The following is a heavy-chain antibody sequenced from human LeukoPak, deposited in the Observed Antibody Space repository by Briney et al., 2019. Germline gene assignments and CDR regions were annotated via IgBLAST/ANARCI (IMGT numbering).Heavy chain of an antibody. V-gene: IGHV1-2*02. Sequence: ASVKVSCKASGYTFTGYYMHWVRQAPGQGLEWMGWINPNSGGTNYAQKFQGRVTMTRDTSITTAYMELSSLRSDDTAVYYCARGGRDGYNLEHDYSGQGTLVTFSS. CDR3: ARGGRDGYNLEHDY. CDR1: GYTFTGYY. CDR2: INPNSGGT. D-gene: IGHD5-24*01. J-gene: IGHJ4*02.